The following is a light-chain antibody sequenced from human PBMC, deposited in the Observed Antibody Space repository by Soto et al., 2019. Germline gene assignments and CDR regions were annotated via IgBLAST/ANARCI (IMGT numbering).Light chain of an antibody. CDR1: SSDVGAYNY. V-gene: IGLV2-11*01. Sequence: QSALTQPRSVSGSPGQSVTISCTGTSSDVGAYNYVSWYQQHPGKAPKLMIYDVSKRPSGVPDRFSGSKSGNTASLTISGLQAEDEADYYCCSCAGNSRFGGGTKLTVL. CDR2: DVS. CDR3: CSCAGNSR. J-gene: IGLJ3*02.